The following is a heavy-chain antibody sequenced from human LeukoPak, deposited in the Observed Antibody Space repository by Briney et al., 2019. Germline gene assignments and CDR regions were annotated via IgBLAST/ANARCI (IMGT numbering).Heavy chain of an antibody. CDR1: GFTVSSNY. V-gene: IGHV3-53*01. J-gene: IGHJ3*02. CDR3: ARRSAARDAFDI. CDR2: IYSGGST. D-gene: IGHD6-6*01. Sequence: GGSLRLSCAASGFTVSSNYMSWVRQAPGKGLEWVSVIYSGGSTSYADSVKGRFTISRDNAKNTLYLQMNSLRAEDTAVYYCARRSAARDAFDIWGQGTMVAGSS.